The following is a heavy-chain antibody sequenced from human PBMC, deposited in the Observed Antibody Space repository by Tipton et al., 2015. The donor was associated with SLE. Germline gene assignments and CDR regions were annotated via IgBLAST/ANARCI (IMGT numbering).Heavy chain of an antibody. D-gene: IGHD6-13*01. V-gene: IGHV4-34*01. CDR2: INHSGLT. CDR3: ARLGRGSSWGLDAFNI. Sequence: TLSLTCAVYGGSFSGYYWSWIRQPPGKGLERIGGINHSGLTNYNPSLKSRVAISVDTSKNQFSLKLNSVTAADTAVYYCARLGRGSSWGLDAFNIWGQGTMVTVSS. J-gene: IGHJ3*02. CDR1: GGSFSGYY.